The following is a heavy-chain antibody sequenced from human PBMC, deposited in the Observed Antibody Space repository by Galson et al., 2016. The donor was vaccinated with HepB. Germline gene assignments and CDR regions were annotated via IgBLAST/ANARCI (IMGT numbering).Heavy chain of an antibody. J-gene: IGHJ4*02. V-gene: IGHV4-59*01. Sequence: SETLSLTCSVSGGSFSSYYLSWIRQPPGKGPEWIGYIYYSGRTNYNPSLKSRVTISVDTSRNQFSLKLSSVTAADAAVYFCASGYSSGWYYFDSGGQGTLVTVSS. CDR2: IYYSGRT. D-gene: IGHD6-19*01. CDR1: GGSFSSYY. CDR3: ASGYSSGWYYFDS.